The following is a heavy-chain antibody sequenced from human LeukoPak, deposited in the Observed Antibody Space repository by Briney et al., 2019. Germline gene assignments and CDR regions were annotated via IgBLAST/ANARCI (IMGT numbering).Heavy chain of an antibody. CDR2: ISNDGSNK. V-gene: IGHV3-30-3*01. Sequence: PGRSLRLSCAASGFTFRSYAMHWVRQAPGKGLEWVAVISNDGSNKYYADSVKGRFPISRDNSKNTLYLQMNSLRVEDTAVYYCAREIFYGMDLWGQGTTVTVSS. J-gene: IGHJ6*02. CDR3: AREIFYGMDL. CDR1: GFTFRSYA. D-gene: IGHD3-9*01.